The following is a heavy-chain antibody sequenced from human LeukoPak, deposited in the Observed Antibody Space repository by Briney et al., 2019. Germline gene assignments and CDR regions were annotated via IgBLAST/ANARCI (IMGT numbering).Heavy chain of an antibody. J-gene: IGHJ5*02. CDR2: ISAYNGNT. Sequence: GASVKVSCKASGGTFSSYAISWVRQAPGQGLEWMGWISAYNGNTNYAQKLQGRVTMTTDTSTSTAYRELSSLRSEDTAVYYCARDHWFDPWGQGTLVTVSS. V-gene: IGHV1-18*01. CDR3: ARDHWFDP. CDR1: GGTFSSYA.